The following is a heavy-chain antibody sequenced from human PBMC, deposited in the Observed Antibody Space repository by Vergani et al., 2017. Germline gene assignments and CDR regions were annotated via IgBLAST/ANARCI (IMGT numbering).Heavy chain of an antibody. J-gene: IGHJ4*02. CDR2: IRSKANSYAA. CDR3: TRPYYGDYRRHPYY. D-gene: IGHD4-17*01. CDR1: GFTFSGSA. Sequence: EVQLVESGGGLVQPGGSLKLSCAASGFTFSGSAMHWVRQASGKGLEWVGRIRSKANSYAAAYAASVKGRFTISRDDSKNTAYLQMNSLKTEDTAVYYCTRPYYGDYRRHPYYWGQGTLVTVSS. V-gene: IGHV3-73*01.